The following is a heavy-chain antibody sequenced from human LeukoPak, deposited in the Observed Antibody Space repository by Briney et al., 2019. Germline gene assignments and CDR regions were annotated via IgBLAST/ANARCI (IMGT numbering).Heavy chain of an antibody. CDR2: IGGSGGST. CDR1: GFTFTSYA. V-gene: IGHV3-23*01. Sequence: GGSLRLSCAASGFTFTSYAMSWVRQAPGRGLEWVSTIGGSGGSTYFGDSVKGRFTISRDNSKNILYLQMNSLRAEDTAVYYCARIYNSYDSSGYFDSWGQGTQVTVSS. J-gene: IGHJ4*02. CDR3: ARIYNSYDSSGYFDS. D-gene: IGHD3-22*01.